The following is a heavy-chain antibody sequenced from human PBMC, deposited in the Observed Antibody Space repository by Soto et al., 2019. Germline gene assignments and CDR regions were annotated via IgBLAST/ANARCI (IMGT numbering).Heavy chain of an antibody. CDR2: ISGSGGST. CDR3: AKVRSRRVFEDFDY. J-gene: IGHJ4*02. V-gene: IGHV3-23*01. D-gene: IGHD3-10*01. CDR1: GFIFSNYA. Sequence: GGALRLSCAASGFIFSNYAMTWVRQAPGKGLEWVSGISGSGGSTHYADSVQGRFTFSRDNSKNTVYLQMNSLRAEDTAVYYCAKVRSRRVFEDFDYWGQGMLVTVSS.